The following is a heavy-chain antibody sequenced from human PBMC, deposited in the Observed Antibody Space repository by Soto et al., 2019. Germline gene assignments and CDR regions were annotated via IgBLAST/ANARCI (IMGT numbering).Heavy chain of an antibody. Sequence: QVQLQESGPGLVKPSQTLSLTCTVSGGSISSGDYYWSWIRQPPRKVLERIGYISYSGSTYYNPSLKSRVTISVDTSKNQFSLKLSSVNAADTAVYYCARADSYGIGGYFAYWGQGTLVTVSS. V-gene: IGHV4-30-4*01. CDR3: ARADSYGIGGYFAY. D-gene: IGHD5-18*01. CDR2: ISYSGST. J-gene: IGHJ4*02. CDR1: GGSISSGDYY.